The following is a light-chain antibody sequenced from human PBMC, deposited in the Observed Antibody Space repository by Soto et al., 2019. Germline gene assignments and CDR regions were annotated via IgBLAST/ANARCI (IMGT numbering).Light chain of an antibody. CDR2: TTN. J-gene: IGLJ1*01. CDR3: AAWDDSLNGHA. CDR1: SSNIGTSS. Sequence: QGVLNQPHSASGTPRQRVTISCSGNSSNIGTSSVHWFQQLPGTAPKLLISTTNQRPSGVPERFSGSKSGTSASLAISGLQSEDEADYYCAAWDDSLNGHAFGTGTKVTVL. V-gene: IGLV1-44*01.